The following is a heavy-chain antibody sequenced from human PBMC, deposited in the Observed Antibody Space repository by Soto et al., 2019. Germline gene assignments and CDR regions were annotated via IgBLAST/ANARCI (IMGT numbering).Heavy chain of an antibody. CDR2: ISSSSSTI. CDR3: ARDPFFMDDYYYYYGMDV. J-gene: IGHJ6*02. D-gene: IGHD1-1*01. Sequence: GGSLRLSCAASGFTFSSYSMNWVRQAPGKGLEWVSYISSSSSTIYYADSVKGRFTISRDNAKNSLYLQMNSLRDEDTAVYYCARDPFFMDDYYYYYGMDVWGQGTTVTVSS. CDR1: GFTFSSYS. V-gene: IGHV3-48*02.